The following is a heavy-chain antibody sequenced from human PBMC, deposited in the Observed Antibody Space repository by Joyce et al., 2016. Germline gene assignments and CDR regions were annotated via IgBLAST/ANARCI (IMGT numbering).Heavy chain of an antibody. CDR3: ARKGFSNWDFYFDY. CDR1: GFIFSSYS. CDR2: ISASSSYI. D-gene: IGHD1-7*01. V-gene: IGHV3-21*01. J-gene: IGHJ4*02. Sequence: EVQLVESGGGLVKPGGSLRLSCAASGFIFSSYSMNWVRQAPGKGLEWVSSISASSSYIDYGDSVKGRFTISRDYAKNSLYLQMNNLRAEDTAVYYCARKGFSNWDFYFDYWGQGTLVTVSS.